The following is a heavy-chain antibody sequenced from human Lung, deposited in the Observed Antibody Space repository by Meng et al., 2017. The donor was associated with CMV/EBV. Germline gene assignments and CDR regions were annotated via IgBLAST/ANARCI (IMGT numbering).Heavy chain of an antibody. Sequence: SCAASGFTFSSYWMHWVRQAPGKGLVWVSRINSDGSSTSYADSVKGRFTISRDNAKNTLYLQMNSLRAEDTAVYYCARESVGWGYYGDYERYFDYWGNGTXVTVAS. CDR3: ARESVGWGYYGDYERYFDY. V-gene: IGHV3-74*01. CDR2: INSDGSST. J-gene: IGHJ4*01. CDR1: GFTFSSYW. D-gene: IGHD4-17*01.